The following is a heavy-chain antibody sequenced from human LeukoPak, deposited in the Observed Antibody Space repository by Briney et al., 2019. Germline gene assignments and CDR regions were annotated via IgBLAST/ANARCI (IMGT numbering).Heavy chain of an antibody. V-gene: IGHV1-2*02. J-gene: IGHJ3*02. CDR3: ARGLTYYFDSSGYYVTDAFDI. CDR1: GYTFTGYY. CDR2: INPNSGGT. Sequence: ASVKVSCKASGYTFTGYYMHWVRQAPGQGLEWMGWINPNSGGTNYAQKFQGRVTMTRDTSISTAYMELSRLRSDDTAVYYCARGLTYYFDSSGYYVTDAFDIWGQGTMVTVSS. D-gene: IGHD3-22*01.